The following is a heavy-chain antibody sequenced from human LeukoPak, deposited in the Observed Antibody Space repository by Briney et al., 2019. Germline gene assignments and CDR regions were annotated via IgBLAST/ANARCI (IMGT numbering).Heavy chain of an antibody. D-gene: IGHD6-19*01. V-gene: IGHV3-7*01. Sequence: GGSLRLSCAASGFTFSNAWMSWVRRAPGKGLEWVANIKQDGTEKYYVDSVKGRFTISRDNSKNTLYLQMNSLRAADTAVYYCARSQSSGWYESDYWGQGTLVTVSS. CDR2: IKQDGTEK. J-gene: IGHJ4*02. CDR1: GFTFSNAW. CDR3: ARSQSSGWYESDY.